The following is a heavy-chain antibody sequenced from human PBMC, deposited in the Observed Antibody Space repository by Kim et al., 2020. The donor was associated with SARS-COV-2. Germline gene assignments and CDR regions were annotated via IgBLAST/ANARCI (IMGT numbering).Heavy chain of an antibody. J-gene: IGHJ4*02. Sequence: AASVRGRFTISRDNSKSTWYLQMNSLRAEDTAVYYCAKSITTSCYTSIDYWGQGTRVTVSS. CDR3: AKSITTSCYTSIDY. V-gene: IGHV3-23*01. D-gene: IGHD2-2*02.